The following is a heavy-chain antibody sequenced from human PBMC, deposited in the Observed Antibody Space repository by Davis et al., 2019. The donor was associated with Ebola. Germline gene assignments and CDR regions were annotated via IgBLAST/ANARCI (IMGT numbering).Heavy chain of an antibody. CDR2: IKTKTDGGTT. V-gene: IGHV3-15*01. D-gene: IGHD3-16*01. Sequence: GESLKISCEGSGFIFSDFAMHWVRQAPGRGLKWVARIKTKTDGGTTDYAAPVRGRFSISRDDSKNTLYLQMHSLKTEDTAVYYCTRGGGSIESWGQGTLVTVSS. CDR1: GFIFSDFA. CDR3: TRGGGSIES. J-gene: IGHJ4*02.